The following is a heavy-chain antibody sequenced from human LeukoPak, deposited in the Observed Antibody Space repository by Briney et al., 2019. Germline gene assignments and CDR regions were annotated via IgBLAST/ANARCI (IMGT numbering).Heavy chain of an antibody. CDR2: ISYDGNNK. CDR3: AGSIGYCSNGVCAEGLHY. D-gene: IGHD2-8*01. CDR1: GFTFSTYA. V-gene: IGHV3-30*01. J-gene: IGHJ4*02. Sequence: GGSLRLSCAASGFTFSTYAMHWVRQAPGKGLEWVALISYDGNNKYYADPVKGRFSISRDDSKNTLFLQMNSLRVDDTAVYYCAGSIGYCSNGVCAEGLHYWGQGTLVTVSS.